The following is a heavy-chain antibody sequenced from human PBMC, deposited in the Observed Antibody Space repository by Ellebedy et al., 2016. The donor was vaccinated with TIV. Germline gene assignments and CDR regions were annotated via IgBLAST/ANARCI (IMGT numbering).Heavy chain of an antibody. V-gene: IGHV4-59*08. D-gene: IGHD3-10*01. J-gene: IGHJ4*02. CDR2: MSTGGTI. Sequence: MPSETLSLTCTVSGNSVSHYFWSWVRQPPGKALEWIAYMSTGGTISYNPSLNSRVSISIDTSKNQVSLRLRSVSAADTAIYYCARHADNAWFALDYWGQGTLVSVSP. CDR1: GNSVSHYF. CDR3: ARHADNAWFALDY.